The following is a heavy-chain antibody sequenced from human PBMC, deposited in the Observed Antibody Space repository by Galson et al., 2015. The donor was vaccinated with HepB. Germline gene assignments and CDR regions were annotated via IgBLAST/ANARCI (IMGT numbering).Heavy chain of an antibody. CDR3: TTDLRRGSEY. CDR1: GFAFSTYA. V-gene: IGHV3-23*01. D-gene: IGHD1-14*01. J-gene: IGHJ4*02. CDR2: INNFKDGGGA. Sequence: SLRLSCAASGFAFSTYAMSWVRQAPGKGLEWVSGINNFKDGGGAYHADSAKGRFTVSRDDSRNTLYLQINSLTAEDTAVYYCTTDLRRGSEYWGRGTLVTVSS.